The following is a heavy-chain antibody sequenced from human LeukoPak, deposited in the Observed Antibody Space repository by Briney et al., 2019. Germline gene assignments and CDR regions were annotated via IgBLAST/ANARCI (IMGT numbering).Heavy chain of an antibody. V-gene: IGHV4-59*11. CDR3: TTIKRGNIFGYFDF. Sequence: PSETLSLTCTVSGGSMTTHHWNWIRQAPGKGLEWIGYVFDSGRTKENPSLKSRVTLSADTSKNQLSLRLSSVTAADTAVYYCTTIKRGNIFGYFDFWGQGILVTVSS. CDR1: GGSMTTHH. J-gene: IGHJ4*02. D-gene: IGHD5-18*01. CDR2: VFDSGRT.